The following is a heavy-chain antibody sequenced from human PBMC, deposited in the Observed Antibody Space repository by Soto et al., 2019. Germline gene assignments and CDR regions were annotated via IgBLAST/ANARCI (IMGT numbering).Heavy chain of an antibody. Sequence: EVQLVESGGGLVQPGRSLRLSCAASGFTFDDYAMHWVRQAPGKGLEWVSGISWNSGSIGYADSVKGRFNISRDNAKNSLYLQLNSLRAEDTALYYCAKASTVWLQSKVFDYWGQGTLVTVSS. J-gene: IGHJ4*02. CDR2: ISWNSGSI. CDR3: AKASTVWLQSKVFDY. V-gene: IGHV3-9*01. D-gene: IGHD5-12*01. CDR1: GFTFDDYA.